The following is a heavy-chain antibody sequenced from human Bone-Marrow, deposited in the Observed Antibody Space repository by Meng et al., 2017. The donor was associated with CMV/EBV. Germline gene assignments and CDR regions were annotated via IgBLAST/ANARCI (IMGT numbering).Heavy chain of an antibody. D-gene: IGHD3-3*01. J-gene: IGHJ6*01. CDR3: ARGATFITIFGVVGGMPV. CDR2: ISAYNGNT. V-gene: IGHV1-18*01. CDR1: GYTFTSYG. Sequence: ASVKVSCKASGYTFTSYGISWVRQAPGQGLEWMGWISAYNGNTNYAQKLQGRVTMTTDTSTSTAYMELRSLRSDDTAVYYCARGATFITIFGVVGGMPVWGQGHTVNGAS.